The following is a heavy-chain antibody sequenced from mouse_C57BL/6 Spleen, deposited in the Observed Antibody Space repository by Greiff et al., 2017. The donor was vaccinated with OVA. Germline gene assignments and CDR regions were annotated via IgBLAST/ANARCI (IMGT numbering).Heavy chain of an antibody. J-gene: IGHJ4*01. CDR2: ISYDGSN. D-gene: IGHD1-1*01. CDR1: GYSITSGYY. Sequence: EVKLQESGPGLVKPSQSLSLTCSVTGYSITSGYYWNWIRQFPGNQLEWMGYISYDGSNNYNPSLKNQISITRDTSMNQVFLKLTSVITEDTATYDCARYYYGSSDAMDYWGQGTSVTVSS. CDR3: ARYYYGSSDAMDY. V-gene: IGHV3-6*01.